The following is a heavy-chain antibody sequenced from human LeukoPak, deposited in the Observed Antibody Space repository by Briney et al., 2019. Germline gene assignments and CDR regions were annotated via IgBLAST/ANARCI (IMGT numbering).Heavy chain of an antibody. J-gene: IGHJ4*02. CDR1: GLSFSSFA. CDR3: AKRGVVIRVILVGFHKEAYYFDS. V-gene: IGHV3-23*01. Sequence: GGSLRLSCAASGLSFSSFAMSWVRQGPARGLEWVSSIRGNGETFYADSVKGRFTISRDNPKNTLYLQMNSLRVEDTAVYFCAKRGVVIRVILVGFHKEAYYFDSWGRGALVTVSS. CDR2: IRGNGET. D-gene: IGHD3-22*01.